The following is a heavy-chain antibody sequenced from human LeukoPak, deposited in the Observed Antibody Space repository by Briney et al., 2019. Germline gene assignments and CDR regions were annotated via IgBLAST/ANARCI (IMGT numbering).Heavy chain of an antibody. CDR3: AITMVRGVIITSDY. CDR1: GGSFSGYY. Sequence: SETLSLTCAVYGGSFSGYYWSWIRQPPGKGLEWIGEINHSGSTNYNPSLKSRVTISVDTSKNQFSLKLSSVTAADTAVYYCAITMVRGVIITSDYWGQGTLVTVSS. J-gene: IGHJ4*02. D-gene: IGHD3-10*01. V-gene: IGHV4-34*01. CDR2: INHSGST.